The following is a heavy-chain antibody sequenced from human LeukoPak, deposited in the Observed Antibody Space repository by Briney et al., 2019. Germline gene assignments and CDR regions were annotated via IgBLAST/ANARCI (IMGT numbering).Heavy chain of an antibody. CDR1: GFTFSSYS. CDR2: IKQDGSEK. D-gene: IGHD3-22*01. Sequence: GGSLRLSCAASGFTFSSYSMNWVRQAPGKGLEWVANIKQDGSEKYYVDSVKGRFTISRDNAKNSLYLQMNSLRAEDTAVYYCAKDRGVTMIVVGAFDIWGQGTMVTVSS. CDR3: AKDRGVTMIVVGAFDI. J-gene: IGHJ3*02. V-gene: IGHV3-7*01.